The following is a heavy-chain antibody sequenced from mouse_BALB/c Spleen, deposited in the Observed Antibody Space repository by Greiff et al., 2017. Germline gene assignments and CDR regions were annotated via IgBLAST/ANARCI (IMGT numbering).Heavy chain of an antibody. J-gene: IGHJ1*01. Sequence: EVMLVESGPSLVKPSQTLSLTCSVTGDSITSGYWNWIRKFPGNKLEYMGYISYSGSTYYNPSLKSRISITRDTSKNQYYLQLNSVTTEDTATYYCARRGDYYGSSYAYFDVWGAGTTVTVSS. CDR1: GDSITSGY. V-gene: IGHV3-8*02. CDR2: ISYSGST. CDR3: ARRGDYYGSSYAYFDV. D-gene: IGHD1-1*01.